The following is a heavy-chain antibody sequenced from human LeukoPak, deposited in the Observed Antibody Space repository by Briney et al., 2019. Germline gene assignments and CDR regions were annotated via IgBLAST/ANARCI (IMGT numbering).Heavy chain of an antibody. J-gene: IGHJ6*02. CDR2: IYTRGST. CDR3: ARVCGGGGCDHYYYGMDV. CDR1: GGSISSYY. D-gene: IGHD2-21*01. Sequence: PSETLSLTCTVSGGSISSYYWSWIRQSAGKGLEWIGRIYTRGSTNYNPSLKSRVTMSVDTSKNQFSLKLSSVTAADTAVYYCARVCGGGGCDHYYYGMDVWGQGTTVTVSS. V-gene: IGHV4-4*07.